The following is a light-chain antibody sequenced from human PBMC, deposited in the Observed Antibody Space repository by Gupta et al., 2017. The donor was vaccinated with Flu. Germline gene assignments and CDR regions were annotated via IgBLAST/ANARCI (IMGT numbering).Light chain of an antibody. J-gene: IGKJ1*01. CDR1: QSISSR. V-gene: IGKV1-5*03. CDR3: QHKNSSPWT. CDR2: KAS. Sequence: EIQMTESPSTLSASVGDRGTITCRASQSISSRLAWYQQKPGKAPKLLIYKASRGESGVPYRFSGSGYGTEFTLSISRRQPDDFAYYYCQHKNSSPWTLGQGTXVEIK.